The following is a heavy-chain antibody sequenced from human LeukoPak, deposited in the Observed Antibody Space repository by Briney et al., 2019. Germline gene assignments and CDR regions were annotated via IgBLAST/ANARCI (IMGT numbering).Heavy chain of an antibody. Sequence: SETLSLTCTVSGGSIGSYYWSWIRQPPGKGLEWIGYIYYSGSTNYNPSLKSRVTISVDTSKNQFSLKLSSVTAADTAVYYCARGGIDAFDIWGQGTMVTVSS. J-gene: IGHJ3*02. D-gene: IGHD3-16*01. V-gene: IGHV4-59*01. CDR1: GGSIGSYY. CDR2: IYYSGST. CDR3: ARGGIDAFDI.